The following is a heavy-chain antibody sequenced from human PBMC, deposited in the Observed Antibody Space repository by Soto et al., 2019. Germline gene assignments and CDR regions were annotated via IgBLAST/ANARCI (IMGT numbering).Heavy chain of an antibody. V-gene: IGHV4-34*01. CDR1: GGSFSGYY. D-gene: IGHD3-22*01. CDR2: INHSGST. CDR3: ARGLSSTPNYYDSSQYGDY. Sequence: SETLFLTCAVYGGSFSGYYWSWIRQPPGKGLEWIGEINHSGSTNYNPSLKSRVTISVDTSKNQFSLKLSSVTAADTAVYYCARGLSSTPNYYDSSQYGDYWGQGTLVTVSS. J-gene: IGHJ4*02.